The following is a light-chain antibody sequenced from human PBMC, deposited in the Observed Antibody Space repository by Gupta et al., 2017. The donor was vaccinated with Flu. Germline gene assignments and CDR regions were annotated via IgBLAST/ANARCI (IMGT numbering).Light chain of an antibody. V-gene: IGKV3-11*01. Sequence: EIVLTQSPATLSLSPGERATLSCRASQSIQYYLAWYQQKPGQPPRLLIYDASARGRGIPARFSGSGSGSDFTLTITSLEPEDFAVYYCQQRKNWPKAFGQGTKVEIK. J-gene: IGKJ1*01. CDR2: DAS. CDR3: QQRKNWPKA. CDR1: QSIQYY.